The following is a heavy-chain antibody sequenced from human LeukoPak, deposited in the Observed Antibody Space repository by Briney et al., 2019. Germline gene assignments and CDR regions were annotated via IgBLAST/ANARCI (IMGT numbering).Heavy chain of an antibody. Sequence: SETLSLTCTVSGGSISSYYWSWIRQPPGKGLEWIGYIYYSGSTNYNPSLKTRVTISVDTPKTQFSLKLSSVTAADTAGYYCARHVPSVYSSETNWFDPWGQGTLVTVSS. CDR2: IYYSGST. J-gene: IGHJ5*02. CDR3: ARHVPSVYSSETNWFDP. D-gene: IGHD5-18*01. V-gene: IGHV4-59*08. CDR1: GGSISSYY.